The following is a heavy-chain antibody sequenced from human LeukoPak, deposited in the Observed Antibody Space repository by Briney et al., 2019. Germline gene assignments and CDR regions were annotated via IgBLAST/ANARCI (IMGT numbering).Heavy chain of an antibody. CDR3: ARVGGAGGRYYFDY. D-gene: IGHD3-16*01. Sequence: PSETLSLTCTVSGGSISSSSYYWGWIRQPPGKGLEWIGSIYYSGSTYYNPSLKSRVTISVDTSKNQFSLKLSSVTAADTAVYYCARVGGAGGRYYFDYWGQGTLVTVSS. CDR1: GGSISSSSYY. CDR2: IYYSGST. J-gene: IGHJ4*02. V-gene: IGHV4-39*07.